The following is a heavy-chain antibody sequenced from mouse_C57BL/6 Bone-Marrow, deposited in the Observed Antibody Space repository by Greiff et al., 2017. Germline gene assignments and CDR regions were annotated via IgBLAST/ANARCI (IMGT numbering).Heavy chain of an antibody. CDR3: TTSYYGSSYVRDCDY. CDR2: IDPEDGDT. Sequence: DVKLVESGAELVRPGASVKLSCTASGFNIKDYYMHWVKQRPEQGLEWIGRIDPEDGDTEYAPKFQGKATMTADTSSNTAYLQLSSLTSEDTAVXYCTTSYYGSSYVRDCDYWGQGTTLTVSS. CDR1: GFNIKDYY. J-gene: IGHJ2*01. D-gene: IGHD1-1*01. V-gene: IGHV14-1*01.